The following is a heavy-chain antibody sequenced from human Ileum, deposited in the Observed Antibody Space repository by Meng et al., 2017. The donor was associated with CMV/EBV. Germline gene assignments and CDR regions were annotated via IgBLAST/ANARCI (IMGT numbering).Heavy chain of an antibody. D-gene: IGHD1-14*01. CDR2: IHTTGRA. CDR3: TSEPPGE. V-gene: IGHV4-61*02. J-gene: IGHJ4*02. Sequence: GPGRVNPSQTVSFSCVVSGGAVNSGNCDGGWVRQPAGKGLEWSGRIHTTGRAGYNPSLKSRDTISMDTSDNQFSLTLNSVTAADTAVYYCTSEPPGEWGRGTLVTVSS. CDR1: GGAVNSGNCD.